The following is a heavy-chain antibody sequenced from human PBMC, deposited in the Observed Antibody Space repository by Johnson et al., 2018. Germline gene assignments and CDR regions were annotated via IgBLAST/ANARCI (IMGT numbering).Heavy chain of an antibody. CDR2: ISWNGTVI. J-gene: IGHJ6*03. D-gene: IGHD3-9*01. CDR1: GFIFHHYA. V-gene: IGHV3-9*01. Sequence: VQLVESGGTLVQPGRSLRLSCAASGFIFHHYAMHWVRQVPGKGPEWVSGISWNGTVIGSADSVKGRFTIPRDNASNSRYLQMNSLRVEDTALYYCAKEGKTGRYNYQYVDVWGKGTMVTVSS. CDR3: AKEGKTGRYNYQYVDV.